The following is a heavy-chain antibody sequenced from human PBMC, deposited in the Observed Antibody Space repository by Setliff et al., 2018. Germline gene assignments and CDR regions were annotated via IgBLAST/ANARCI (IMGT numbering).Heavy chain of an antibody. V-gene: IGHV1-46*01. CDR2: INPNSGRT. CDR1: GYTFTSHY. CDR3: VRDVFPYLYEGAFDI. J-gene: IGHJ3*02. Sequence: GASVKVSCKASGYTFTSHYMHWVRQAPGLGLEWMGTINPNSGRTSYAQKFQGRVTMTRDTSTSTVYMDMSSLRSEDTAVYYCVRDVFPYLYEGAFDIWGKGTMVTVSS. D-gene: IGHD3-22*01.